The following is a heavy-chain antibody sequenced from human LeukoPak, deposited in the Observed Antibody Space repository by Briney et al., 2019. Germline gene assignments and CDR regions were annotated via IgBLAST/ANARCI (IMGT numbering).Heavy chain of an antibody. CDR3: VVGGSPGY. Sequence: GGSLRLSCAASGLSFSAYKMHWVRQAPRKGLVWVSRISTDGYTTDYADFVQGRFTASRDNTKNTWSLEMNSLRAEDTAVYYCVVGGSPGYWGQGTLVTVSS. J-gene: IGHJ4*02. D-gene: IGHD2-15*01. CDR1: GLSFSAYK. V-gene: IGHV3-74*01. CDR2: ISTDGYTT.